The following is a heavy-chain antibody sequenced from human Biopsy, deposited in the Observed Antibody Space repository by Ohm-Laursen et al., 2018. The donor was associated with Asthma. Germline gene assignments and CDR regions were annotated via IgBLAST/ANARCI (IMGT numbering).Heavy chain of an antibody. J-gene: IGHJ4*02. V-gene: IGHV1-69*13. Sequence: AASVKVSCKSLGGTFNTYVIGWVRQAPGQGLEWMGGINSVFGTTTYPQKFQDRVKITADDSTSTVYMELSSLRSEDTAVYYCARKAGSCISRTCYSLDFWGQGTLVTVSS. D-gene: IGHD2-2*01. CDR2: INSVFGTT. CDR1: GGTFNTYV. CDR3: ARKAGSCISRTCYSLDF.